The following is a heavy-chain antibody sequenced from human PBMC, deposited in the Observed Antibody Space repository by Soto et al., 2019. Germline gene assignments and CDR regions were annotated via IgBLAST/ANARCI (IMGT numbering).Heavy chain of an antibody. V-gene: IGHV3-21*01. CDR2: ISSSSSYI. J-gene: IGHJ3*02. CDR3: ARDLITSQQI. Sequence: PGGSLRLSCAASGFTFSSYSMNWVRQAPGKGLEWVSSISSSSSYIYYADSVKGRFTISRDNAKNPLYLQMNSLRAEDTAVYYCARDLITSQQIWGQGTMVTVSS. D-gene: IGHD6-13*01. CDR1: GFTFSSYS.